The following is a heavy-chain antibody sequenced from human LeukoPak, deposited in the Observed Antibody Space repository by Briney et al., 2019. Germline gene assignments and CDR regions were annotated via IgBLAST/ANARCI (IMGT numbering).Heavy chain of an antibody. J-gene: IGHJ6*04. CDR3: ARDRSQDRYYYSGMDV. Sequence: PSETLFLTCTVSGGSVSNSGNYWSWIRQPPGKGLEWIGYIYYSGSTNYNPSLKSRVTIPVDTSKDQFSLKLTSVTAADTAVYYCARDRSQDRYYYSGMDVWGKGTTVTVAS. V-gene: IGHV4-61*08. CDR2: IYYSGST. D-gene: IGHD2-15*01. CDR1: GGSVSNSGNY.